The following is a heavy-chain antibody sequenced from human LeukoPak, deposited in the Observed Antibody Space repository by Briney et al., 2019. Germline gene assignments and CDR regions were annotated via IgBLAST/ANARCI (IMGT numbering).Heavy chain of an antibody. CDR2: ISAYNGNT. J-gene: IGHJ4*02. Sequence: ASVKVSYKASGYTFTSYGISWVRQAPGQGLEWMGWISAYNGNTNYAQKLQGRVTMTTDTSTSTAYMELRSLRSDDTAVYYCARDLEDRYYDFWSGYYYWGQGTLVTVSS. D-gene: IGHD3-3*01. V-gene: IGHV1-18*01. CDR3: ARDLEDRYYDFWSGYYY. CDR1: GYTFTSYG.